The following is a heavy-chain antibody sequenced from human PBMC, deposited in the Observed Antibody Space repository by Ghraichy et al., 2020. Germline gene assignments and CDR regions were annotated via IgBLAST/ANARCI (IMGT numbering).Heavy chain of an antibody. D-gene: IGHD3-10*01. J-gene: IGHJ5*02. CDR3: ARQWKLWFGELSLPRYNWFDP. CDR1: GGSISSSSYY. Sequence: SETLSLTCTVFGGSISSSSYYWGWIRQPPGKGLEWIGSIYYSGSTYYNPSLKSRVTISVDTSKNQFSLKLSSVTAADTAVYYCARQWKLWFGELSLPRYNWFDPWGQGTLVTVSS. V-gene: IGHV4-39*01. CDR2: IYYSGST.